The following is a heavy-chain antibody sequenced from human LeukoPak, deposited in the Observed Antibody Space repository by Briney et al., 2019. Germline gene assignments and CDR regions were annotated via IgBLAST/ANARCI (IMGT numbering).Heavy chain of an antibody. CDR3: ASPPHNCSSTSCYCLSV. D-gene: IGHD2-2*01. Sequence: SETLSLTCSVSGGSISSGGYSWSWIRQPPGKGLEWIGYIYHSGSTYYNPSLKSRVTISVDTSKNQFSLKLSSVTAADTAVYYCASPPHNCSSTSCYCLSVWGKGTTVTVSS. CDR2: IYHSGST. J-gene: IGHJ6*04. CDR1: GGSISSGGYS. V-gene: IGHV4-30-2*01.